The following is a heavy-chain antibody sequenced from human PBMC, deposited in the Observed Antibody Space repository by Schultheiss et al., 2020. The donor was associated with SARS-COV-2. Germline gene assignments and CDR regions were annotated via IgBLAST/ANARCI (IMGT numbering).Heavy chain of an antibody. CDR2: IYYSGST. D-gene: IGHD2-15*01. J-gene: IGHJ1*01. V-gene: IGHV4-39*01. CDR3: AGQPRRVVEYFQH. Sequence: SETLSLTCAVSGGSISSNNWWTWVRQPPGKGLEWIGSIYYSGSTYYNPSLKSRVTISVDTSKNQFSLKLSSVTAADTAVYYCAGQPRRVVEYFQHWGQGTLVTVSS. CDR1: GGSISSNNW.